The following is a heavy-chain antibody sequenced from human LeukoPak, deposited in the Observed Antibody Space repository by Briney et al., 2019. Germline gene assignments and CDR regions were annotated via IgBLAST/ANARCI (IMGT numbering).Heavy chain of an antibody. D-gene: IGHD1-26*01. J-gene: IGHJ5*02. CDR1: GGSISSGTYY. CDR3: ARSGLNWFDP. Sequence: SQTLSLTCTVSGGSISSGTYYWSWIRQPPGKGLEWIGSIYYSGSTYYNPSLKSRVTISVDTSKNQFSLKLSSVTAADTAVYYCARSGLNWFDPWGQGTLVTVSS. CDR2: IYYSGST. V-gene: IGHV4-39*01.